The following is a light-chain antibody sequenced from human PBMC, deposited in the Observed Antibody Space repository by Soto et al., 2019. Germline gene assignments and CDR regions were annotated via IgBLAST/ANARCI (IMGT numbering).Light chain of an antibody. J-gene: IGKJ3*01. V-gene: IGKV3-20*01. Sequence: EIVLTQSPGTLSLSPGERATLSCRASQIISRSFLAWYQQKPGQAPRLLIYAASTRATGIPDRFSGSGSGTDFTLTICRLEPEDFAVYYCQQDGSSPRTFGPGTKVDIK. CDR1: QIISRSF. CDR2: AAS. CDR3: QQDGSSPRT.